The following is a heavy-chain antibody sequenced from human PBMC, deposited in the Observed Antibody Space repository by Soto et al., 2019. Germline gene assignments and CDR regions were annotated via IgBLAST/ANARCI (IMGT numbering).Heavy chain of an antibody. J-gene: IGHJ4*02. V-gene: IGHV2-5*01. CDR3: ARQGRYGDYDY. Sequence: PTLVNPTQTLTLTCTFSGFSLSTNGVGVGWIRQPPGKALEWLALIYWNDDKRYSPSLKSRLTITRDTSKNQVVLTMTNMDPVDTATYFCARQGRYGDYDYWGQGTLVTVSS. CDR2: IYWNDDK. D-gene: IGHD4-17*01. CDR1: GFSLSTNGVG.